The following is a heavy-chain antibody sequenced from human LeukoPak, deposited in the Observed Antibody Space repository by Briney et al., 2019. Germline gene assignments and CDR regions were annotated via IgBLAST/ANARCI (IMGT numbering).Heavy chain of an antibody. Sequence: SQTLSLTCTVSGDSISNSGWWTWVRHSPGKGLEWIGEIYRGGSAKYNPSLKSRVTMSMDKSKNQFSLELNSVTAADTAVYYCARVGYNGFGVLDYWGQGNLVTVSS. CDR1: GDSISNSGW. CDR3: ARVGYNGFGVLDY. V-gene: IGHV4-4*02. J-gene: IGHJ4*02. CDR2: IYRGGSA. D-gene: IGHD1-26*01.